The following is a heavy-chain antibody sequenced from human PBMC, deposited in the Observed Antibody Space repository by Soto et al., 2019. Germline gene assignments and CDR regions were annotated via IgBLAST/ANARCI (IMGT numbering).Heavy chain of an antibody. D-gene: IGHD2-2*01. CDR3: AKDKRPVPTGFLDV. V-gene: IGHV3-9*01. Sequence: PGGSLRLSCAASGFTFDDYAMHWVRQAPGKGLEWVSGISWNSGSIGYADSVKGRFTISRDNAKNSLYLQMNSLRAEDTALYYCAKDKRPVPTGFLDVWGKGTTVTVSS. J-gene: IGHJ6*04. CDR1: GFTFDDYA. CDR2: ISWNSGSI.